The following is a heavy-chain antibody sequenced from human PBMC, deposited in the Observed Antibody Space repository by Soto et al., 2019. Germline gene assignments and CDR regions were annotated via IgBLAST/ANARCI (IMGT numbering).Heavy chain of an antibody. CDR2: ISGTGTNI. CDR3: ARGGYASGYFHYAMDV. V-gene: IGHV3-48*03. J-gene: IGHJ6*02. Sequence: GGSLRLSCAASGFTFSTFEMNWVRQAPGKGLEWVSYISGTGTNIFYADSVKGRFTISRDNAKNSLYLQMNSVTPGDTAVYYCARGGYASGYFHYAMDVWGQGTTVTVSS. D-gene: IGHD6-19*01. CDR1: GFTFSTFE.